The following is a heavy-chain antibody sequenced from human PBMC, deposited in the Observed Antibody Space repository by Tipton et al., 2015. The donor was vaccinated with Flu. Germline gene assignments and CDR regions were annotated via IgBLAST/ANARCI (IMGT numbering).Heavy chain of an antibody. V-gene: IGHV4-38-2*01. CDR1: GDSIASDYY. CDR3: ARHTGDSVRGVIDY. Sequence: TLSLTCSVSGDSIASDYYWGWIRQPPEKGLEWIGNIHRTGTTYYNPSLKSRLTISVDTSTNQFSLRLSSVTAADTAVYYCARHTGDSVRGVIDYWGQGTLVTVSS. J-gene: IGHJ4*02. D-gene: IGHD3-10*02. CDR2: IHRTGTT.